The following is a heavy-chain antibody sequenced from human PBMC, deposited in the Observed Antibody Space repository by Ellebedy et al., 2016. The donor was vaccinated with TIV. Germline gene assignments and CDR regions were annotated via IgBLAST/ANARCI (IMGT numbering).Heavy chain of an antibody. J-gene: IGHJ5*02. CDR3: ARGGYCSGTDCYMKWFDP. CDR1: GDPISTYY. V-gene: IGHV4-59*01. D-gene: IGHD2-2*03. Sequence: MPSETLSLTCTVSGDPISTYYWNWIRQPPGKGLEWIGYIYYNGITDYNPSLKSRVTISTDTSKNLFSLKLTSVTAADTAVYYCARGGYCSGTDCYMKWFDPWGQGTLVTVSS. CDR2: IYYNGIT.